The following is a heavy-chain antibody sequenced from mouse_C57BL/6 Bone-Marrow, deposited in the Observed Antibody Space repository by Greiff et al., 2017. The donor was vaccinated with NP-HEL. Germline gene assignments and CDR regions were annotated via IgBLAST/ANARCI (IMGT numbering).Heavy chain of an antibody. J-gene: IGHJ1*03. D-gene: IGHD3-3*01. CDR1: GYTFTDHT. V-gene: IGHV1-78*01. CDR2: IYPRDGST. CDR3: ARGWVPLLPRDFDV. Sequence: LVESDAELVKPGASVKISCKVSGYTFTDHTIHWMKQRPEQGLEWIGYIYPRDGSTKYNEKFKGKATLTADKSSSTAYMQLNSLTSEDSSVYFCARGWVPLLPRDFDVWGTGTTVTVSS.